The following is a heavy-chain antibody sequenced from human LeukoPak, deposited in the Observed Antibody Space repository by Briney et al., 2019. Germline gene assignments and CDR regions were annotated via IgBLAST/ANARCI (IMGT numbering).Heavy chain of an antibody. CDR3: ARGRRGTMVRGTDFDY. D-gene: IGHD3-10*01. CDR1: GGSISSSSYY. Sequence: SETLSLTCTVSGGSISSSSYYWGWIRQPPGKGLEWIGSIYYSGSTNYNPSLKSRVTISVDTSKNQFSLKLSSVTAADTAVYYCARGRRGTMVRGTDFDYWGQGTLVTVSS. J-gene: IGHJ4*02. V-gene: IGHV4-39*07. CDR2: IYYSGST.